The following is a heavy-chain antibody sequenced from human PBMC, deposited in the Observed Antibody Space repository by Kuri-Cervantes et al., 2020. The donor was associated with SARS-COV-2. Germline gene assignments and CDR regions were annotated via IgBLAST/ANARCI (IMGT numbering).Heavy chain of an antibody. CDR3: ARERWGAMVVPGDL. CDR2: ISSTSDGSI. V-gene: IGHV3-48*03. D-gene: IGHD3-22*01. CDR1: GISVITSV. J-gene: IGHJ4*02. Sequence: GESLKISCEGFGISVITSVMNWVRQAPGKGLGWVSYISSTSDGSIYYADSVKGRFTISRDNAKNSLYLQMNNLRAEDTAVYYCARERWGAMVVPGDLWGQGTLVTVSS.